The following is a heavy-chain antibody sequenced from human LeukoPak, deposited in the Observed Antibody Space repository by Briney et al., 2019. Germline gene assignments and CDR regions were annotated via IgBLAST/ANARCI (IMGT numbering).Heavy chain of an antibody. CDR1: GSSISSSSYY. CDR3: TRVATYELDY. J-gene: IGHJ4*02. V-gene: IGHV4-39*01. CDR2: IYYSGST. D-gene: IGHD5-12*01. Sequence: SETLSLTCTVSGSSISSSSYYWGWIRQPPGKGLEWIGSIYYSGSTYYNPSLKSRVTISVDTSKNQFSLKLSSVTAADTAVYYCTRVATYELDYWGQGTLVTVSS.